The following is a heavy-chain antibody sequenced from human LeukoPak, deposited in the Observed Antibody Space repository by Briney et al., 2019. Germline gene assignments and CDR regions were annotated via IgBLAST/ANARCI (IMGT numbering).Heavy chain of an antibody. V-gene: IGHV1-8*02. CDR1: EDTFTGYY. D-gene: IGHD3-10*01. J-gene: IGHJ4*02. CDR3: ARGLRVTMVRGVISYYFDY. Sequence: GASVKVSCKASEDTFTGYYIHWVRQAPGQGLEWLGWINANTGGTSYAQKFQGRVTMTRNTSISTAYMELSSLRSEDTAVYYCARGLRVTMVRGVISYYFDYWGQGTLVTVSS. CDR2: INANTGGT.